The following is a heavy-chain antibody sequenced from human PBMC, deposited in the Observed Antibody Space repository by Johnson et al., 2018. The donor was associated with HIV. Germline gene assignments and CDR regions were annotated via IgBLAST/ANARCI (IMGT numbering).Heavy chain of an antibody. D-gene: IGHD3-16*01. CDR2: LSYDGNNK. Sequence: QVQLVESGGDVVQPGRSLRLSCTASGFTFSSYALHWVRQAPGKGLEWVAVLSYDGNNKYYADSVKGRFTISRDNSKNTLYLQMNSLRAEDTAVYYCARDLNHFGGAFDIWGQGTMVTVSS. V-gene: IGHV3-30*04. CDR1: GFTFSSYA. CDR3: ARDLNHFGGAFDI. J-gene: IGHJ3*02.